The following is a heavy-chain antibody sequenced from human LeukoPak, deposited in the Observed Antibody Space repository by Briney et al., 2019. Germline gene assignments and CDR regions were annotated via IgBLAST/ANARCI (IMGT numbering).Heavy chain of an antibody. CDR3: AREKGRGVISPYFDC. CDR2: ISGSGGST. J-gene: IGHJ4*01. V-gene: IGHV3-23*01. CDR1: GFTFSSYG. D-gene: IGHD3-10*01. Sequence: GGTLRLSCAASGFTFSSYGMSWVRQAPGKGLEWVSAISGSGGSTYYADSVKGRFTISRDNSKNTLYLQMNSLRAEDTAVYYCAREKGRGVISPYFDCWGQGTLVTVSS.